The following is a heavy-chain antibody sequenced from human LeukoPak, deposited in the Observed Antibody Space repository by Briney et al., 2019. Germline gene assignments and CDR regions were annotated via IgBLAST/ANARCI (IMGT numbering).Heavy chain of an antibody. CDR3: TRDYSSSSGRAFDI. J-gene: IGHJ3*02. D-gene: IGHD6-6*01. V-gene: IGHV3-48*01. CDR1: GFTFTTYS. Sequence: PGGSLRLSCEASGFTFTTYSMNWVRQAPGKGLEWVSYITTTSSTMYYADSVKGRFTISRDNAKNSLYLQMNSLRAEDTAVYYCTRDYSSSSGRAFDIWGQGTMVTVSS. CDR2: ITTTSSTM.